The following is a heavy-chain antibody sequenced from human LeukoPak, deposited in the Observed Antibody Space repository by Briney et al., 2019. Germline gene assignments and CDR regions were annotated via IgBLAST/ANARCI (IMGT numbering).Heavy chain of an antibody. D-gene: IGHD5-18*01. J-gene: IGHJ4*02. CDR2: IYHSGST. V-gene: IGHV4-38-2*02. Sequence: SETLSLTCTVSGYSISSGYYWGWIRQPPGKGLEWIGSIYHSGSTYYNPSLKSRVTISVDTSKNQFSLKLSSVTAADTAVYYCARVKRGYSYGYVDYWGQGTLVTVSS. CDR3: ARVKRGYSYGYVDY. CDR1: GYSISSGYY.